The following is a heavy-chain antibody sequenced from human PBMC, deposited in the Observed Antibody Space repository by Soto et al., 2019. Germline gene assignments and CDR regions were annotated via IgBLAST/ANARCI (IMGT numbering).Heavy chain of an antibody. D-gene: IGHD6-13*01. Sequence: SVTLSLTCAVYGVSFSGYYWSWIRQPPGEGLEWIREINHSGSTNYNPSRKGRETLAVATSKIQLSLWLTSVSAAEAVVYYCERPSYSGGWYSADWLDPCGEGCVFTVAS. CDR2: INHSGST. V-gene: IGHV4-34*01. J-gene: IGHJ5*02. CDR3: ERPSYSGGWYSADWLDP. CDR1: GVSFSGYY.